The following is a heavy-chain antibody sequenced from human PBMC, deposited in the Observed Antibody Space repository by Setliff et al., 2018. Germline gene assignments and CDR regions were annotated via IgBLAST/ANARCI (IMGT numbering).Heavy chain of an antibody. D-gene: IGHD3-3*01. J-gene: IGHJ4*02. CDR1: GGSLSNYY. V-gene: IGHV4-34*01. Sequence: SETLSLTCTVYGGSLSNYYWSWVRQPPGQGPEWIVEINHSGSTNYNPSLKSRLTISVDASTNQFSLKLYSVTAADTAVYYCRYWSGYYNNDYWGQGTLVTVSS. CDR3: RYWSGYYNNDY. CDR2: INHSGST.